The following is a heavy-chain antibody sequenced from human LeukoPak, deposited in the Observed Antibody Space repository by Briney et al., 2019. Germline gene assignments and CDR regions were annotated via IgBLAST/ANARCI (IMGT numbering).Heavy chain of an antibody. D-gene: IGHD5-24*01. J-gene: IGHJ5*02. CDR1: GFTFSTYP. CDR2: ISASGGTT. V-gene: IGHV3-23*01. Sequence: GGSLRLSCAASGFTFSTYPIPWFRQAPGKGLEWVSAISASGGTTSSADSVKGRFTVSRDISQNTVFLQMNMQITEDTALYYCAKKPPKNADGNWFDPWGQGTLVSVSS. CDR3: AKKPPKNADGNWFDP.